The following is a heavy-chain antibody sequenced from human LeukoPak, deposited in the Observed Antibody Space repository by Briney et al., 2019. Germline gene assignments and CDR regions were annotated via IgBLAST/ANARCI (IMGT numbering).Heavy chain of an antibody. CDR2: INSDGSST. D-gene: IGHD1-26*01. J-gene: IGHJ3*02. Sequence: GGSLRLSCAASGFTFSSYWMHWVRQAPGKGLVWVSRINSDGSSTSYADSVKGRFTTSRDNAKNTLYLQMNSLRAEDTAVYYCARGNLGFEWELLRSDAFDIWGQGTMVTVSS. V-gene: IGHV3-74*01. CDR3: ARGNLGFEWELLRSDAFDI. CDR1: GFTFSSYW.